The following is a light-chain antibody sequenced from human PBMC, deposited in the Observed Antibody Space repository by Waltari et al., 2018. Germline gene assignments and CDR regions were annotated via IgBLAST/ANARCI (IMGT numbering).Light chain of an antibody. CDR2: DVT. V-gene: IGLV2-11*01. CDR1: RSDVGGYNF. Sequence: QSALTQPRSVSGSPGQSVPISCTGTRSDVGGYNFVSWYQQHPGTAPKIIISDVTKRPAGVPDRFSGSKSGNTAALTISGLQAEDEADYYCSSYAGNYVAFGGGTKLTVL. J-gene: IGLJ2*01. CDR3: SSYAGNYVA.